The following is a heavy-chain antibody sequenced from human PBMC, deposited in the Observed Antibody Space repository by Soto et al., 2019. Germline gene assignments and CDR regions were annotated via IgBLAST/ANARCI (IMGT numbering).Heavy chain of an antibody. V-gene: IGHV3-23*01. J-gene: IGHJ4*02. CDR3: AKMEGMDPWAYSFDY. Sequence: EVQVLESGGGLVQPGGSLRLSCAATGFTFSAFAMSWVRQAPGKGLEWVSRIYGGGNGPHYADSVKGRVTTSRDNPKNTLYLQMNSLRAEDTAVYYCAKMEGMDPWAYSFDYWGQGTLVTVSS. CDR1: GFTFSAFA. D-gene: IGHD2-2*03. CDR2: IYGGGNGP.